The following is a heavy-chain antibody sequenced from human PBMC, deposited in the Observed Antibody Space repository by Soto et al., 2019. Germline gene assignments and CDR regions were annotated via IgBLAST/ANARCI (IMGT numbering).Heavy chain of an antibody. D-gene: IGHD2-2*02. J-gene: IGHJ6*02. CDR2: IHAGNGDT. CDR1: GYTFSNYG. Sequence: ASVKVSCKASGYTFSNYGIDWVRQAPGQRLEWLGRIHAGNGDTDRSQRFQGRVTITRDTSANTAYMELSSLTSEDTAVYYCVSNQKATYPGMDVWGQGTTVTVSS. CDR3: VSNQKATYPGMDV. V-gene: IGHV1-3*01.